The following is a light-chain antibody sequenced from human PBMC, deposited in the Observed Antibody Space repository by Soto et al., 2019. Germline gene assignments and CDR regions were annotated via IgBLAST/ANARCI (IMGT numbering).Light chain of an antibody. CDR2: GAS. J-gene: IGKJ1*01. Sequence: ETVLTQSPGTLPLSPGERATLSCRASESVSNNYLAWYQQKPGQAPRLLIYGASSRATGIPDRFSGSGPETDFTLTISRLEPEDFAVYYCQQYDNFPRTFGQGTKVDIK. V-gene: IGKV3-20*01. CDR3: QQYDNFPRT. CDR1: ESVSNNY.